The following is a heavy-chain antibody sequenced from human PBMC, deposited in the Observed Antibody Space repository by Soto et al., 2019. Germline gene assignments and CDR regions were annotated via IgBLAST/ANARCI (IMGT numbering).Heavy chain of an antibody. J-gene: IGHJ4*02. CDR3: ARLAAAAGIDY. V-gene: IGHV1-2*04. CDR1: GYTFTGYY. D-gene: IGHD6-13*01. Sequence: GASVKVSCKASGYTFTGYYMHWVRQAPGQGLEWMGWINPNSGGTNYAQKFQGWVTMTRDTSISTAYMELSSLRSEDTAVYYCARLAAAAGIDYWGQGTLVTVSS. CDR2: INPNSGGT.